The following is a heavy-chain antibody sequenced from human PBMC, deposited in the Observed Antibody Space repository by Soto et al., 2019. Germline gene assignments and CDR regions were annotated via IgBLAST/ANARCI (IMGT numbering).Heavy chain of an antibody. Sequence: EVQLVESGGGLVQPGGSLRLSCAASGFTFSSYWMHWVRQAPGKGLVWVSRINSDGSSTSYADSVKGRLTISRDNAKNTLHLQTNRPRAGDPAVYSCARGGRLTGYFGLWGRGTLVTVSS. J-gene: IGHJ2*01. V-gene: IGHV3-74*01. CDR1: GFTFSSYW. D-gene: IGHD1-26*01. CDR2: INSDGSST. CDR3: ARGGRLTGYFGL.